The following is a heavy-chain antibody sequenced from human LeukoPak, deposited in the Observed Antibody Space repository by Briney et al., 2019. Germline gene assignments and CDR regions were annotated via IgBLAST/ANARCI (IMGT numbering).Heavy chain of an antibody. J-gene: IGHJ4*02. CDR1: GFTFSSYW. CDR3: ARGRYKEYYYDSSGYLDY. V-gene: IGHV4-38-2*01. Sequence: PGGSLRLSCAASGFTFSSYWMHWVRQAPGKGLEWIGSIYHSGSTYYNPSLKSRVTISVDTSKNQFSLKLSSVTAADTAVYYCARGRYKEYYYDSSGYLDYWGQGTLVTVSS. D-gene: IGHD3-22*01. CDR2: IYHSGST.